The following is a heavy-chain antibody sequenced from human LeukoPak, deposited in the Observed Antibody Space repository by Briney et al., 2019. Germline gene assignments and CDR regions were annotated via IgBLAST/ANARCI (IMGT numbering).Heavy chain of an antibody. CDR2: ISGSGGST. J-gene: IGHJ4*02. Sequence: GGYLRLSCAASGFTFSSYAMIWVRQAPGKGLEWVSAISGSGGSTYYADYVKGRFTISRDNSKNTLYLQMNSLRAEDTAVYYCAKDRESSTVTNYYFDYWGQGTLVTVSS. CDR3: AKDRESSTVTNYYFDY. D-gene: IGHD4-17*01. V-gene: IGHV3-23*01. CDR1: GFTFSSYA.